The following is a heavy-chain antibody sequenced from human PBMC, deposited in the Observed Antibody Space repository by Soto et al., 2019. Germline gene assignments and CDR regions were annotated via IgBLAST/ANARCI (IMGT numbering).Heavy chain of an antibody. J-gene: IGHJ4*02. CDR2: IKSKADGGTT. CDR1: GFTFSNAW. CDR3: TTDLVNCSSTSCLWARPFDY. V-gene: IGHV3-15*07. D-gene: IGHD2-2*01. Sequence: GGSLRLSCAASGFTFSNAWMNWVRQAPGKGLEWVGRIKSKADGGTTDYAAPVKGRFTISRDDSKNTLYLQMNSLKTEDTAVYYCTTDLVNCSSTSCLWARPFDYWGQGTLVTVSS.